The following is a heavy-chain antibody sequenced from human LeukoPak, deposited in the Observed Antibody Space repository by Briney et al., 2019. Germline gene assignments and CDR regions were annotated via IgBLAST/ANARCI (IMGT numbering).Heavy chain of an antibody. CDR3: ARFRLQAAMVEYYFDY. D-gene: IGHD5-18*01. CDR2: IYPGDSDT. Sequence: GESLKISCKGSGYSFTSYWIGWVRQMPGKGLEWMGLIYPGDSDTRYSPSFQGQVTISADKSISTAYLQWSSLKASDTAMYYCARFRLQAAMVEYYFDYWGQGTLVTVSS. V-gene: IGHV5-51*01. CDR1: GYSFTSYW. J-gene: IGHJ4*02.